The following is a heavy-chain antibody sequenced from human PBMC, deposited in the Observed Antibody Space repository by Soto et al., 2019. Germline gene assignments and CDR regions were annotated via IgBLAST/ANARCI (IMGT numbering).Heavy chain of an antibody. J-gene: IGHJ4*02. CDR2: IYYSGST. V-gene: IGHV4-30-4*01. CDR1: GGSISSGDYY. D-gene: IGHD3-10*01. CDR3: ARASITMVRGVIGGFDY. Sequence: LSLTCTVSGGSISSGDYYWSWIRQPPGKGLEWIGYIYYSGSTYYNPSLKSRVTISVDTSKNQFSLKLSSVTAADTAVYYCARASITMVRGVIGGFDYWGQGTLVTVSS.